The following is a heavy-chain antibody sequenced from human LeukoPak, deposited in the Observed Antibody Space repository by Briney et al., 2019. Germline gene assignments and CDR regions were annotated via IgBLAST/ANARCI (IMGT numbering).Heavy chain of an antibody. V-gene: IGHV4-30-4*01. CDR1: GGSIRSGDYY. Sequence: SETLSLTCTVSGGSIRSGDYYWSWIRQPPGKGLEWIGYIYYSGSTYYNPSLKSRVTISVDTSKNQFSLKLSSVTAADTAVYYCARGYYYGSVNYGMDVWGKGTTVTVSS. D-gene: IGHD3-10*01. CDR3: ARGYYYGSVNYGMDV. CDR2: IYYSGST. J-gene: IGHJ6*04.